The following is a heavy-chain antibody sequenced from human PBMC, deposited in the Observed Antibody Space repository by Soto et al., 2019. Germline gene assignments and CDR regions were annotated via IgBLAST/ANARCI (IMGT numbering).Heavy chain of an antibody. V-gene: IGHV2-5*02. J-gene: IGHJ6*02. Sequence: QNTLKESGPTLVKPTQTFTLTCTFSGFALTYIGEGVGWIRQPPGKALEWLALAYWADGKSYTPSLRSRLTIKKDPFKNGGVFTKTDVDPVDTATDSCVQSRGCADFLTFYASHAYYGLDGCGQGTAATVSS. CDR3: VQSRGCADFLTFYASHAYYGLDG. D-gene: IGHD2-21*02. CDR1: GFALTYIGEG. CDR2: AYWADGK.